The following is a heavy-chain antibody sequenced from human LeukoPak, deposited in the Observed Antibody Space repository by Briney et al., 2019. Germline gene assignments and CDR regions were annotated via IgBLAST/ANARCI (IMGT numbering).Heavy chain of an antibody. Sequence: SETLSLTCTVSGGSISSGGYYWSWIRQHPGKGLEWIGYIYYSGSTYYNPSLKSRVTISVDTSKNQFSLKLTSVTAADTAVYYCARGGYYGTLINYGMDVWGQGTTVTVSS. V-gene: IGHV4-31*03. CDR1: GGSISSGGYY. CDR2: IYYSGST. J-gene: IGHJ6*02. D-gene: IGHD3-10*01. CDR3: ARGGYYGTLINYGMDV.